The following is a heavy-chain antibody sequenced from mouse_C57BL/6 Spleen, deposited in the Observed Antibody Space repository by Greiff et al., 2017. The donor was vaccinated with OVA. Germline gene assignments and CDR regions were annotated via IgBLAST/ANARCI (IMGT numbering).Heavy chain of an antibody. CDR2: IYPGSGNT. Sequence: QVQLKQSGPELVKPGASVKISCKASGYSFTSYYIHWVKQRPGQGLEWIGWIYPGSGNTKYNEKFKGKATLTADTSSSTAYMQLSSLTSEDSAVYYCATVRSYAMDYWGQGTSVTVSS. J-gene: IGHJ4*01. CDR1: GYSFTSYY. CDR3: ATVRSYAMDY. V-gene: IGHV1-66*01. D-gene: IGHD2-14*01.